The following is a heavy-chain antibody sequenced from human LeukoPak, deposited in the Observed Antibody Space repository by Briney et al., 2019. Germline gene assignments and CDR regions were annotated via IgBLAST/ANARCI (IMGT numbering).Heavy chain of an antibody. D-gene: IGHD3-9*01. CDR1: GGSISRSRYY. Sequence: SQTLSLTCTVSGGSISRSRYYSAWLRQPPGKGLEWLGCMYYRGSTYYNPSLKSRVTISVDTSKNQFSLKLSSVTAADTAVYYCAIVKAGYFDLYCYYGMDVWGQGTTVTVSS. CDR2: MYYRGST. CDR3: AIVKAGYFDLYCYYGMDV. J-gene: IGHJ6*02. V-gene: IGHV4-39*01.